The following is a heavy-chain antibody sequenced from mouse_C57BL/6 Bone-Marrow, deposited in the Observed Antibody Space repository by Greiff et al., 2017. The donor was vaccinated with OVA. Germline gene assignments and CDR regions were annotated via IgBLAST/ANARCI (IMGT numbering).Heavy chain of an antibody. CDR2: ISSGGSYT. J-gene: IGHJ3*01. D-gene: IGHD2-5*01. V-gene: IGHV5-6*01. CDR1: GFTFSSYG. CDR3: ARPNYSNSWFAY. Sequence: EVQGVESGGDLVKPGGSLKLSCAASGFTFSSYGMSWVRQTPDKRLEWVATISSGGSYTYYPDMVKGRFTISIDNAKNTLYLQMSSLKSEDTAMYYCARPNYSNSWFAYWGQGTLVTVSA.